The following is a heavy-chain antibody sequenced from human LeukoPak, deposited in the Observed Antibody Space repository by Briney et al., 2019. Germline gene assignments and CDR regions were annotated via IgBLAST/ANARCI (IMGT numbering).Heavy chain of an antibody. Sequence: GGSLRLSCAASGFTFSSFGMHWVRQAPGKGLEWVTLIWYDGSSEYYVDSVKGRFTISRDTSKNTQYLQINSLKAEDTAVYYCARDSYDILTGYYSGPDYWGQGTLVTVSS. CDR2: IWYDGSSE. J-gene: IGHJ4*02. CDR3: ARDSYDILTGYYSGPDY. D-gene: IGHD3-9*01. V-gene: IGHV3-33*01. CDR1: GFTFSSFG.